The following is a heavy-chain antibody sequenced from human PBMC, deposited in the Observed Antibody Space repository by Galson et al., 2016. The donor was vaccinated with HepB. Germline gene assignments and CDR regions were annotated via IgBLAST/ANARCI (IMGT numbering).Heavy chain of an antibody. CDR2: IEPDGSRP. J-gene: IGHJ4*02. CDR1: GFTFTHHQ. V-gene: IGHV3-74*01. CDR3: ARDLSGPDY. Sequence: SLRLSCATSGFTFTHHQMHWVRKVPGKGLVWVSRIEPDGSRPIYADSVKGRFTISRDNAETTLYLQMNSLRADDTAVYYCARDLSGPDYWGQGTLVTGSS.